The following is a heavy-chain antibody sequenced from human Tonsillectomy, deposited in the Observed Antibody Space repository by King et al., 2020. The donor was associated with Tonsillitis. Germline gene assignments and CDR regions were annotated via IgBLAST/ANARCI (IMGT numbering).Heavy chain of an antibody. J-gene: IGHJ6*02. CDR3: AGDFVVQWLPDYYYGMDV. CDR2: INPNSGGT. V-gene: IGHV1-2*02. D-gene: IGHD6-19*01. Sequence: QVQLVESGAEVKKPGASVKVSCKASGYTFTGYYMHWVRQAPGQGLEWMGWINPNSGGTNYAQKFQGRVTMTRDTSISTAYMELSRLRSDDTAVYYCAGDFVVQWLPDYYYGMDVWGQGTTVTVSS. CDR1: GYTFTGYY.